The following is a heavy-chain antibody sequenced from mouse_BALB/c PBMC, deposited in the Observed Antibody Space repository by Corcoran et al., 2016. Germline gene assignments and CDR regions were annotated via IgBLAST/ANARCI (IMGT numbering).Heavy chain of an antibody. CDR3: HITTVVEAY. CDR1: GFNIKDYY. Sequence: EVQLQQSGAELVRPGALVKLSCKASGFNIKDYYMHRVKQRPEQGLEWIGWIDPENGNTIYDPKFQGKASITADTSSNTAYLQLSSLTSEDTAVYYCHITTVVEAYWGHGTLVTVSA. D-gene: IGHD1-1*01. V-gene: IGHV14-1*02. J-gene: IGHJ3*01. CDR2: IDPENGNT.